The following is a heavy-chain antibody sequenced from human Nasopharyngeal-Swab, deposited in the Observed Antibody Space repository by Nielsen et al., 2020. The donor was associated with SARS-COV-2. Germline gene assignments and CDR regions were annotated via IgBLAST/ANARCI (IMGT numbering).Heavy chain of an antibody. CDR2: ISSSGSTI. V-gene: IGHV3-11*04. CDR1: GFTFSDYY. J-gene: IGHJ3*02. Sequence: GSLRLSCAASGFTFSDYYMSWIRQAPGKGLEWVSYISSSGSTIYYADSVKGRFTISRDNAKNSLYLQMNSLRAEDTAVYYCARDRLGGIAVAGTAYDAFDIWGQGTMVTVSS. D-gene: IGHD6-19*01. CDR3: ARDRLGGIAVAGTAYDAFDI.